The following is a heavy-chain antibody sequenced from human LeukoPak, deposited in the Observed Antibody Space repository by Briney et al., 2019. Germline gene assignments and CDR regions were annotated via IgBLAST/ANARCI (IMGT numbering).Heavy chain of an antibody. CDR3: ASQPYHTSTCPSYYFDY. J-gene: IGHJ4*02. D-gene: IGHD6-13*01. CDR1: GGSISSYY. V-gene: IGHV4-59*01. CDR2: VCYSGST. Sequence: PSETLSLTCTVSGGSISSYYWSWIRQPPGKGLEWIGYVCYSGSTNYNPSLKSRVTISVGTSKNQFSLKLSSVTAADTAVYYCASQPYHTSTCPSYYFDYWGQGTLVTVSS.